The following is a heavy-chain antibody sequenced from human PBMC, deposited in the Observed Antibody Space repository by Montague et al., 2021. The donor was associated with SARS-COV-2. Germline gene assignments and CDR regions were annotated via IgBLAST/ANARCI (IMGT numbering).Heavy chain of an antibody. CDR3: ARLRDGVVPSPILVIGPYFTYYYMDV. D-gene: IGHD2-21*01. Sequence: QSGAEVKKPGESLRISCKGSGYSFTSYWISWVRQMPGKGLEWMGRIDPSDSYTNYSPSFQGHVTISADKSISTAYLQWSSLKASDTAVYYCARLRDGVVPSPILVIGPYFTYYYMDVWGKGTTVTVS. J-gene: IGHJ6*03. CDR2: IDPSDSYT. CDR1: GYSFTSYW. V-gene: IGHV5-10-1*01.